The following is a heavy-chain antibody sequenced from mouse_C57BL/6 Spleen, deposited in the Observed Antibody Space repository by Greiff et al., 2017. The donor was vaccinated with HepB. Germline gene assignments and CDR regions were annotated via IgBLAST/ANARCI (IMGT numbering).Heavy chain of an antibody. J-gene: IGHJ2*01. CDR2: INSNGGST. Sequence: EVQLVASGGGLVQPGGSLKLSCAASGFTFSSYGMSWVRQTPDKRLELVATINSNGGSTYYPAIVKGRFTISRDNAKNTLYLQMSSLKSEDTAMDYCSRMARTINWGQGTTLTVSS. V-gene: IGHV5-6-3*01. CDR1: GFTFSSYG. CDR3: SRMARTIN.